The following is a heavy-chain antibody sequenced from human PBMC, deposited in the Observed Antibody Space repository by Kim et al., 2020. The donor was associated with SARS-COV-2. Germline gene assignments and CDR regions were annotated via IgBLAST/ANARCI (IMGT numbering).Heavy chain of an antibody. D-gene: IGHD6-19*01. CDR3: ARKYSSGWYGRGWFDP. J-gene: IGHJ5*02. Sequence: SLKSRVTISVDTSKNQFYMKLSAVTAADTAVDYCARKYSSGWYGRGWFDPWGQGTLVTVSS. V-gene: IGHV4-34*01.